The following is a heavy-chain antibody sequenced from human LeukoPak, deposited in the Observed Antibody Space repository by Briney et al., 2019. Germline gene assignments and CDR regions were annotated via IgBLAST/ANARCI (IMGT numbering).Heavy chain of an antibody. CDR3: ARHETDYDILTGYYPNGIDY. Sequence: SETLSLTCTVSGGSISSYYWRWIRQPPGKGLEWIGYIYTSGSTNYNPSLKSRVTISVDTSKNQFSLKLSSVTAADTAVYYCARHETDYDILTGYYPNGIDYWGQGTLVAVSS. CDR1: GGSISSYY. D-gene: IGHD3-9*01. CDR2: IYTSGST. J-gene: IGHJ4*02. V-gene: IGHV4-4*09.